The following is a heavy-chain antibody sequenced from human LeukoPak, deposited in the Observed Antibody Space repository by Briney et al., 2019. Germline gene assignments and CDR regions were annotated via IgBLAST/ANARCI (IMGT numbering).Heavy chain of an antibody. CDR3: ARVSGLDINYYYYGMDV. J-gene: IGHJ6*02. V-gene: IGHV3-48*04. CDR1: GFTFSSYS. D-gene: IGHD3-10*01. CDR2: ISSSSSTI. Sequence: PGGSLRLSCAASGFTFSSYSMTWVRQAPGKGLEWVSYISSSSSTIYYADSVKGRFTISRDNAKNSLYLQMNSLRAEDTAVYYCARVSGLDINYYYYGMDVWGQGTTVTVSS.